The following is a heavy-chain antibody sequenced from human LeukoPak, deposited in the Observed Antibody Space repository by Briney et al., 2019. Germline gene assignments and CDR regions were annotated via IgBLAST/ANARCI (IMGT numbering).Heavy chain of an antibody. D-gene: IGHD3-22*01. CDR1: GYTFTGYY. V-gene: IGHV1-2*02. CDR2: INPNSGGT. Sequence: ASVKVSFKASGYTFTGYYMHWVRQAPGQGLEWMGWINPNSGGTNYAQKFQGRVTMTRDTSISTAYMELSRLRSDDTAVYYCARGGAHYYDSSGYEPFDYWGQGTLVTVSS. J-gene: IGHJ4*02. CDR3: ARGGAHYYDSSGYEPFDY.